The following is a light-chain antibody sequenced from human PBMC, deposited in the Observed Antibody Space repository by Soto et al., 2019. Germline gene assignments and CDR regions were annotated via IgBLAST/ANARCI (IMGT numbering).Light chain of an antibody. J-gene: IGKJ1*01. V-gene: IGKV1-17*01. CDR1: QGIGNE. CDR3: LQYHSDPQT. Sequence: DIQMTQSPSSLSASVGDRVTITCRASQGIGNEFGWHQQKPGKAPNRLIYAASTLQCGVSSRFSSSGSGAEFPHTSSSRQPQDEATNCCLQYHSDPQTFGQGTNVAIK. CDR2: AAS.